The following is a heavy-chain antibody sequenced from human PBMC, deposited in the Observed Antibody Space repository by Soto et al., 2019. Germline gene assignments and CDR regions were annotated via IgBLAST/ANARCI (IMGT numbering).Heavy chain of an antibody. Sequence: PSETLSLTCTVSGGSISSSSYYWGWIRQPPGKGLEWIGSIYYSGTTTNYNPSLKSRVTISVDSSKNQFSLKLDSVTAADTAVYYCARVVGSGYDYPFYYYYYGMDVWGQGTTVIVSS. CDR3: ARVVGSGYDYPFYYYYYGMDV. V-gene: IGHV4-39*07. J-gene: IGHJ6*02. CDR1: GGSISSSSYY. CDR2: IYYSGTTT. D-gene: IGHD5-12*01.